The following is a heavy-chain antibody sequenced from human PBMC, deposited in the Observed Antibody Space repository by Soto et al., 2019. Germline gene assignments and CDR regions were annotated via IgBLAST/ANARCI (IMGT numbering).Heavy chain of an antibody. CDR2: IYYSGST. V-gene: IGHV4-61*01. CDR3: ARAVEYYDSSGYYYVHFDY. Sequence: SETLSLTCTVSGGSVSSGSYYWSWIRQPPGKGLEWIGYIYYSGSTNYNPSLKSRVTIPVDTSKNQFSLKLSSVTAADTAVYYCARAVEYYDSSGYYYVHFDYWGQGTLVTVSS. D-gene: IGHD3-22*01. J-gene: IGHJ4*02. CDR1: GGSVSSGSYY.